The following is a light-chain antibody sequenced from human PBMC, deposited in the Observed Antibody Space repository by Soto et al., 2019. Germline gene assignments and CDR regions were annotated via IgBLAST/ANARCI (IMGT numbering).Light chain of an antibody. CDR2: XXX. CDR3: CSYAGTFYV. CDR1: SSDVGAYDC. J-gene: IGLJ1*01. Sequence: QSALTQPPSASGSPGQSVPISCTGTSSDVGAYDCVSWYQQHPGXPXKIXIXXXXNRHSGXPDRFSGYKYGNTASLTVSGLQAEDEADYYCCSYAGTFYVFGTGTKVIVL. V-gene: IGLV2-8*01.